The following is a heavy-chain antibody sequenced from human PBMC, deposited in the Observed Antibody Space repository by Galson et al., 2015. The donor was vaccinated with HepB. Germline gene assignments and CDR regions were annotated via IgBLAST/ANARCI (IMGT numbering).Heavy chain of an antibody. CDR1: GFTFSSYA. J-gene: IGHJ4*02. CDR3: AKDRLVIKGGFDY. Sequence: SLRLSCAASGFTFSSYAMSWVRQAPGKGLEWVSAISGSGGSTYYADSVKGRFTISRDNSKNTLYLQMNSLRAEDTAVYYCAKDRLVIKGGFDYWGQGTLVTVSS. V-gene: IGHV3-23*01. CDR2: ISGSGGST. D-gene: IGHD3-9*01.